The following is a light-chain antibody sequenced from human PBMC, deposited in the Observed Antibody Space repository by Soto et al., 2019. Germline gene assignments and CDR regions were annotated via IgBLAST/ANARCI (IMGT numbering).Light chain of an antibody. CDR2: DAS. CDR1: QSISSW. Sequence: DIQMTQSPSTLSASVGDRVTITCRASQSISSWLAWYQQKPGKAPKLLIYDASSLESGDPSRFSGSGSGTEFTLTISCRQPDDFATYYCQQYNSYWTFGQGTKVEIK. V-gene: IGKV1-5*01. J-gene: IGKJ1*01. CDR3: QQYNSYWT.